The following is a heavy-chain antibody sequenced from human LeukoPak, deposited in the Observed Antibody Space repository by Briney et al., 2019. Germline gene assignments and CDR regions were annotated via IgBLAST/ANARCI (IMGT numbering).Heavy chain of an antibody. CDR3: AKGYDDYFDY. V-gene: IGHV3-30*18. J-gene: IGHJ4*02. CDR2: ISYDGSNK. CDR1: GFTFSSYG. D-gene: IGHD3-3*01. Sequence: GGSLRLSCAASGFTFSSYGMHWVRQAPGKGLEWVAVISYDGSNKYYADSVKGRFTISRDNSKNTLYLQMNSLRAEDTAVYYCAKGYDDYFDYWGQGTLVTVSS.